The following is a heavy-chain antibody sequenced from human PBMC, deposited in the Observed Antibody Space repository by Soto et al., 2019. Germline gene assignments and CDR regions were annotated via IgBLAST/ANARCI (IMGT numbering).Heavy chain of an antibody. J-gene: IGHJ3*02. D-gene: IGHD6-13*01. Sequence: QVQLVQSGAEVKKPGSSVKVACKVSGDTFSNYVINWVRQAPGQGLEWMGAIVPIFRTANYAQKFQGRVTITADEFTITAYMELTGLRSDDTATDDCARETSAPGTFREDASDIWGQGTLVTVSS. CDR1: GDTFSNYV. CDR3: ARETSAPGTFREDASDI. CDR2: IVPIFRTA. V-gene: IGHV1-69*12.